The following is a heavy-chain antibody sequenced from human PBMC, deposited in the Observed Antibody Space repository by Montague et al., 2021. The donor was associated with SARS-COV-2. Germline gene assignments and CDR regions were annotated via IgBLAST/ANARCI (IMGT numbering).Heavy chain of an antibody. D-gene: IGHD2-2*01. CDR2: IYHSGST. CDR3: ARDRGAQYQLQMPFYFDY. J-gene: IGHJ4*02. Sequence: SETLSLTCAVYGGSFSGYYWSWIRQPPGKGLEWIGEIYHSGSTNYNPSLKSRVTISVDTSKNQFSLRLSSVTAADTAVYYCARDRGAQYQLQMPFYFDYWGQGTLVTASS. V-gene: IGHV4-34*01. CDR1: GGSFSGYY.